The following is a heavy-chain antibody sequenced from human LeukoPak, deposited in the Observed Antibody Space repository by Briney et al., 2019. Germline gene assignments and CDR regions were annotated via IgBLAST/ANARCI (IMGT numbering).Heavy chain of an antibody. CDR3: AREIVAVAGMVGYYYYMDV. V-gene: IGHV4-61*02. Sequence: PSETLSLTCTVSGGSISSGSYYWSWIRQPAGKGLEWIGRIYTSGSTNYNPSLKSRVTISVDTSKNQFSLKLSSVTAADTAVYYCAREIVAVAGMVGYYYYMDVWGKGTTVTVSS. CDR1: GGSISSGSYY. D-gene: IGHD6-19*01. J-gene: IGHJ6*03. CDR2: IYTSGST.